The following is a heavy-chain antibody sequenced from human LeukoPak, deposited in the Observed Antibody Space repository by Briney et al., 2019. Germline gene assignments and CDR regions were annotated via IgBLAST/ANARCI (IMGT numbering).Heavy chain of an antibody. Sequence: ASLKDSCKASGYTLRNAGISSVRQAPGQGLEWMGWISAYNGNTKYAQKLQGRVTMTTDTSTNTAYMELRSLRSDDTAVYYCARDTEWELNPDCFDYWGQGTLVTVSS. CDR2: ISAYNGNT. CDR3: ARDTEWELNPDCFDY. V-gene: IGHV1-18*01. D-gene: IGHD1-26*01. CDR1: GYTLRNAG. J-gene: IGHJ4*02.